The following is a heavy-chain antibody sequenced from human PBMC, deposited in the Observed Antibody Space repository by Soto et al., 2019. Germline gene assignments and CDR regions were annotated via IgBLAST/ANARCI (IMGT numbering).Heavy chain of an antibody. CDR1: GFSFGSCA. J-gene: IGHJ1*01. CDR3: SWWSCLDF. V-gene: IGHV3-23*01. CDR2: ISGSDGKT. D-gene: IGHD1-26*01. Sequence: GGSLRLSCAASGFSFGSCALSWVRQAPGKGLEWVAAISGSDGKTFYADSVKGRFSISRDTSKSTLYLQMDSLRAEDTAVYYGSWWSCLDFWGQGTRVTVSS.